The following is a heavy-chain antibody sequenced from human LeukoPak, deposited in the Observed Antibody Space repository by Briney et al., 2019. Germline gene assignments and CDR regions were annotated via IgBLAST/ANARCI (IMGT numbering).Heavy chain of an antibody. CDR3: ASPRAADDY. Sequence: PGGTLRLSCAASGFPFSSYEMNWVRQAPGQGLEWVSYISSSGSTIYYADSVKGRFTISRDNAKNSLYLQMNSLRAEDTAVYYCASPRAADDYWGQGTLVTVSS. D-gene: IGHD3-10*01. V-gene: IGHV3-48*03. J-gene: IGHJ4*02. CDR2: ISSSGSTI. CDR1: GFPFSSYE.